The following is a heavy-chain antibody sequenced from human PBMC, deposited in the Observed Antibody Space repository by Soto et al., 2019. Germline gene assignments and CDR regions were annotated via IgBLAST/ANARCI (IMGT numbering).Heavy chain of an antibody. V-gene: IGHV4-34*01. CDR2: INHSGST. D-gene: IGHD2-15*01. CDR3: ASEGYCSGGSCYERFDP. CDR1: GGSFSGYY. Sequence: QVQLQQWGAGLLKPSETLSLTCAVYGGSFSGYYWSWIRQPPGKGLEWIGAINHSGSTNYNPSLKSRVTISVDAAKNQFSLKLSSVNAADTAVYYCASEGYCSGGSCYERFDPWGQGTLVTVSS. J-gene: IGHJ5*02.